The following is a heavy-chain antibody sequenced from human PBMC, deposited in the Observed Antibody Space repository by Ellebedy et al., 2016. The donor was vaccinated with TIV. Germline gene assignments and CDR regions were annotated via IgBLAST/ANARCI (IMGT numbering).Heavy chain of an antibody. J-gene: IGHJ6*02. CDR2: IDGDGSTT. D-gene: IGHD3-16*01. CDR1: GFTFSSYW. V-gene: IGHV3-74*01. CDR3: ERERRPRYVPDV. Sequence: GESLKISCAASGFTFSSYWMPWVRQGPGKGLVWVSSIDGDGSTTSYADSVRGRFTISIDNARNTLHRQMNSLRAEETAVYYCERERRPRYVPDVWGQGTTVTVSS.